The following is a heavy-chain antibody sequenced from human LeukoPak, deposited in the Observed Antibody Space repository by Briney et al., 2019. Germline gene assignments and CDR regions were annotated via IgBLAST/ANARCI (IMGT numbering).Heavy chain of an antibody. CDR2: IYYSGST. D-gene: IGHD6-19*01. CDR3: ARGWDGTAVAGSFDY. V-gene: IGHV4-59*01. Sequence: SETLSLTCTVSGGSTSGYHWSWIRQPPGKGLEWIGDIYYSGSTNYNPSLTSRVTISVDTSKNQFSLKLNSVTAADTAVYYCARGWDGTAVAGSFDYWGQGTLVTVSS. CDR1: GGSTSGYH. J-gene: IGHJ4*02.